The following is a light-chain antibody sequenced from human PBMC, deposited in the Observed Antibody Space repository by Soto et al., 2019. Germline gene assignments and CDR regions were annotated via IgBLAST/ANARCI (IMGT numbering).Light chain of an antibody. CDR1: QSISRY. Sequence: DIQMTQYPSSLSASVGDRVTITCRTSQSISRYLNWYQQKPGRAPKLLIYGASTLESGVPSRFSGSGSGTDFTLTINNLQPEDFASYFCQESYSTPLTFGGGTKVDIK. CDR2: GAS. V-gene: IGKV1-39*01. CDR3: QESYSTPLT. J-gene: IGKJ4*01.